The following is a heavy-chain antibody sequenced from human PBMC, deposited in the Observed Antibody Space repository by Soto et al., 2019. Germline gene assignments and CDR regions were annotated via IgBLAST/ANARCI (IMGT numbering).Heavy chain of an antibody. CDR2: IYYSGST. D-gene: IGHD6-19*01. CDR1: GGSISNTNYY. CDR3: ARPEGAVAGTGWFDP. Sequence: QLQLQASGPGLVKPSETLSLTCTVSGGSISNTNYYWGWIRQPPGKGLEWIGSIYYSGSTHYSPSINSRVTLSIDTSKSQFSLELRSVTAADTAVYDGARPEGAVAGTGWFDPLGQGTLVTVS. V-gene: IGHV4-39*01. J-gene: IGHJ5*02.